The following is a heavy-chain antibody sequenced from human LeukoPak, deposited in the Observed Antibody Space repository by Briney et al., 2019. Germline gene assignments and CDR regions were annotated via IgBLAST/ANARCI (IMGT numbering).Heavy chain of an antibody. J-gene: IGHJ6*03. CDR2: IYPGDSDT. Sequence: GESLKISCKGSGYSFTSYWIGWVRQMPGKGLDWMGSIYPGDSDTRYSPSFQGQVTISADKSIGTAYLQWSSLQASDTAMYYCARPRGYSGYYYMDVWGKGTTVTVSS. D-gene: IGHD5-12*01. V-gene: IGHV5-51*01. CDR3: ARPRGYSGYYYMDV. CDR1: GYSFTSYW.